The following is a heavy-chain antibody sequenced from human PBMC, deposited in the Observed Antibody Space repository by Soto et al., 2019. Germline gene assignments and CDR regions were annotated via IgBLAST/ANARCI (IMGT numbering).Heavy chain of an antibody. V-gene: IGHV3-66*01. CDR3: ATTGMGITLYYYYHGMDV. CDR1: GFTVSTHY. D-gene: IGHD3-10*01. CDR2: MFYGGST. Sequence: EVQLVESGGGLVQPGGSLRLSCAASGFTVSTHYMTWVRQAPGKGLEWVSVMFYGGSTYYADSVKGRFTISRDDSENTQYLQMNSLRAEDTAVYYCATTGMGITLYYYYHGMDVWGQGTTVTVSS. J-gene: IGHJ6*02.